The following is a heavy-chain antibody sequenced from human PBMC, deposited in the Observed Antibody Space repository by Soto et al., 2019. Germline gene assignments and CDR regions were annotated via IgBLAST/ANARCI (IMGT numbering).Heavy chain of an antibody. D-gene: IGHD3-16*01. CDR3: ARELGGGDTY. V-gene: IGHV3-74*01. Sequence: EVQVVESGGGLVQPGGSLRLSCAGAGFTFSSYSMHWVRQVPGKGRVWVSRINPDGRRTNYADSVKGRFTISRDTAKNTVYLRMNSVIAEDTAVYFCARELGGGDTYWGLGTLVTVSS. CDR1: GFTFSSYS. CDR2: INPDGRRT. J-gene: IGHJ4*02.